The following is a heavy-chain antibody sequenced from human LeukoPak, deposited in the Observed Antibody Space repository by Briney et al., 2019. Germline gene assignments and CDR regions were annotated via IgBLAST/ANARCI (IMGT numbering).Heavy chain of an antibody. V-gene: IGHV3-30*03. D-gene: IGHD2-15*01. CDR3: ARDSACYDY. CDR2: ISYDGSNK. Sequence: GGSLRLSCAASGFTFSSYGMHWVRQAPGKGLEWVAVISYDGSNKYYADSVKGRFTISRDNSKNTLYLQMNSLRAEDTAVYYCARDSACYDYWGQGTLVTVSS. CDR1: GFTFSSYG. J-gene: IGHJ4*02.